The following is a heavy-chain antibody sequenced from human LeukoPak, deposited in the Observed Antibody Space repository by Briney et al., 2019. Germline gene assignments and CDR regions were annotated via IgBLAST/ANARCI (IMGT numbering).Heavy chain of an antibody. CDR2: IYYCGST. J-gene: IGHJ3*02. Sequence: WETLSLTCTVPGDSISSYHWSWIPQPRGKGLGWIGYIYYCGSTNYNPPLKSRVTISVDRSKNQFSPELSSVTAADTAGYYCARVRGLGAFDIWGQGTMVTVSS. V-gene: IGHV4-59*13. CDR1: GDSISSYH. CDR3: ARVRGLGAFDI. D-gene: IGHD3-16*01.